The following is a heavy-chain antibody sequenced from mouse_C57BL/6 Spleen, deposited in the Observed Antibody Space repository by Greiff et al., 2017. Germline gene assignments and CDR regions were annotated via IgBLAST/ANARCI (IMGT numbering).Heavy chain of an antibody. J-gene: IGHJ4*01. V-gene: IGHV2-5*01. Sequence: VKLMESGPGLVQPSQSLSITCTVSGFSLTSYGVHWVRQSPGKGLEWLGVIGRGGSTDYNAAFMSRLSITKDNSKSHVFFKMNSLQADDTAIYYCAKRRGYGSSYEGYAMDYWGQGTSVTVSS. D-gene: IGHD1-1*01. CDR3: AKRRGYGSSYEGYAMDY. CDR1: GFSLTSYG. CDR2: IGRGGST.